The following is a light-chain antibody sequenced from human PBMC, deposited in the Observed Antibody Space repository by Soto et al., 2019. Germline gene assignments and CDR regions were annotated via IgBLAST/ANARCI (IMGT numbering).Light chain of an antibody. CDR2: DAS. CDR1: QDISNY. J-gene: IGKJ4*01. Sequence: DIQMTQSPSSRSAPVGDRVHIICKESQDISNYLNWYQKKPGKAPNLLIYDASNLETGVPSRFSGSGSGTDFTFTISSLQPEDIATYYCQQYDNLPRLTFGGGTKVEIK. CDR3: QQYDNLPRLT. V-gene: IGKV1-33*01.